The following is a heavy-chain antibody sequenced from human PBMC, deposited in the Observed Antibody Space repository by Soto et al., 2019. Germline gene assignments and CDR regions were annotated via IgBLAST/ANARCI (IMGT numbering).Heavy chain of an antibody. Sequence: QVQLQQWGAGLLKPSETLSLTCAVYGGSFSGYYWSWIRQPPGKGLEWIGEINHSGSTNYYPSLKSRVTISVDTSKNQFSLKLSSVTAADTAVYYCARGPLRVTMVRGRGEFDPWGQGTLVTVSS. D-gene: IGHD3-10*01. CDR2: INHSGST. J-gene: IGHJ5*02. V-gene: IGHV4-34*01. CDR1: GGSFSGYY. CDR3: ARGPLRVTMVRGRGEFDP.